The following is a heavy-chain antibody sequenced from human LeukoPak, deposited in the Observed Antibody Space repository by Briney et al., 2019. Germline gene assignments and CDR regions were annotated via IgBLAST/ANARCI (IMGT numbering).Heavy chain of an antibody. J-gene: IGHJ4*02. CDR3: AKTGLEMATLKSFFDY. Sequence: GGSLRLSCAASGFTFSSYGMHWVRQAPGKGLEWVAVISYDGSNKYYADSVKGRFTISRDNSKNTLYLQMNSLRAEDTAVYYCAKTGLEMATLKSFFDYWGQGTLVTVSS. CDR1: GFTFSSYG. V-gene: IGHV3-30*18. D-gene: IGHD5-24*01. CDR2: ISYDGSNK.